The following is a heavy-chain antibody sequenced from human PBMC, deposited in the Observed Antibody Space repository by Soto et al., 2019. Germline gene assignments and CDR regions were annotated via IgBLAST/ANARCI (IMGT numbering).Heavy chain of an antibody. CDR2: IYYSGST. V-gene: IGHV4-39*01. D-gene: IGHD1-26*01. J-gene: IGHJ6*02. Sequence: SETLSLTCTVSGGSISSSSYYWGWIRQPPGKGLEWIGSIYYSGSTYYNPSLKSRVTISVDTSKNQFSLKLSSVTAADAAVYYCARLDDPVGYYYGMDVWGQGTTVTVSS. CDR3: ARLDDPVGYYYGMDV. CDR1: GGSISSSSYY.